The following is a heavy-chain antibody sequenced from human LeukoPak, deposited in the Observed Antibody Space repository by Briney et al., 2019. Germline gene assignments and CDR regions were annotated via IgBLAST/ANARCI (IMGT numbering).Heavy chain of an antibody. Sequence: SETLSLTCAVYGGSFSGYYWSWIRQPPGEGLEWIGEINHSGSTNYNPSLKSRVTISVDTSKNQFSLKLSSVTAADTAVYYCARVYGSSLVSVRLRPLDYWGQGTLVTVSS. CDR3: ARVYGSSLVSVRLRPLDY. CDR1: GGSFSGYY. CDR2: INHSGST. J-gene: IGHJ4*02. V-gene: IGHV4-34*01. D-gene: IGHD6-6*01.